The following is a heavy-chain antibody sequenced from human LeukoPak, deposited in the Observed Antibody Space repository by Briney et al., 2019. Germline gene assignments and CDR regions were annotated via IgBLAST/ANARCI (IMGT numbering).Heavy chain of an antibody. D-gene: IGHD5-24*01. CDR3: ARGGDGYKSNRFCHDY. J-gene: IGHJ4*02. Sequence: ASVKVSCKASGYTFTGYYMHWVRQAPGQGLEWMGRINPNSGGTNYAQKFQGRVTMTRDTSISTAYMELSRLRSDDTAVYYCARGGDGYKSNRFCHDYWGQGTLVTVS. CDR1: GYTFTGYY. V-gene: IGHV1-2*06. CDR2: INPNSGGT.